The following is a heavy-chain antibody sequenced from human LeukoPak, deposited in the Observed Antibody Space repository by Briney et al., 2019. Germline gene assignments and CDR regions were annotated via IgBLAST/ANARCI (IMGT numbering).Heavy chain of an antibody. J-gene: IGHJ4*02. Sequence: SQTLSLTCTVSGGSISSGGSYWSWIRQHPGKGLEWIGYIYYSGSTYYNPSLKSRVTISVDTSKNQFSLKLSSVTAADTAAYYCARGRDLRWFDYWGQGTLVTVSS. CDR2: IYYSGST. CDR3: ARGRDLRWFDY. V-gene: IGHV4-31*03. D-gene: IGHD4-17*01. CDR1: GGSISSGGSY.